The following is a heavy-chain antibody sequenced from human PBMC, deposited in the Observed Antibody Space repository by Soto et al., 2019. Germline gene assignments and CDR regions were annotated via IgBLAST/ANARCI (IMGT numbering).Heavy chain of an antibody. J-gene: IGHJ4*02. CDR2: ISSSSSTI. V-gene: IGHV3-48*01. D-gene: IGHD3-10*01. Sequence: EVQLVESGGGLVQPGGSLRLSCAASGFTFSSYSMNWVRQAPGKGLEWVSYISSSSSTIYYADSVKGRFTISRDNAKNSLYLQMNSLRAEETAVYYCARDRRYYGSRGGYWGQGTLVTVSS. CDR1: GFTFSSYS. CDR3: ARDRRYYGSRGGY.